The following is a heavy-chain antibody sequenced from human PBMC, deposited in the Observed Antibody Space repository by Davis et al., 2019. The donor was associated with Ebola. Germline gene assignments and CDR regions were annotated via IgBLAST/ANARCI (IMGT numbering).Heavy chain of an antibody. CDR3: ERRGTYAGGGGAAGVYFEY. CDR2: ISSSSSYI. J-gene: IGHJ4*02. V-gene: IGHV3-21*04. Sequence: GGSLRLSCAASGFTFSSYSMNWVRQAPGKGLEWVSSISSSSSYIYYADSVKGRFTISRDNSKNTLHLQMNSLRVEDTAVYYCERRGTYAGGGGAAGVYFEYWGQGTLVTVSS. CDR1: GFTFSSYS. D-gene: IGHD6-13*01.